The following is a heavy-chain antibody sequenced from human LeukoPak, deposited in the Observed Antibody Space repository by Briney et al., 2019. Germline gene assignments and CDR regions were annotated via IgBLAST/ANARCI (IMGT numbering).Heavy chain of an antibody. V-gene: IGHV3-23*01. Sequence: GGSLRLSCAASVFTFSNYARSWVRQAPGKGLEWVSLIGGSGNNIYYPDSVKGRFTISRDNSKNTLYLQMNSLRAEDTAVYYCARGSTSTWYDYWGQGILVTVSS. CDR1: VFTFSNYA. CDR2: IGGSGNNI. D-gene: IGHD6-13*01. CDR3: ARGSTSTWYDY. J-gene: IGHJ4*02.